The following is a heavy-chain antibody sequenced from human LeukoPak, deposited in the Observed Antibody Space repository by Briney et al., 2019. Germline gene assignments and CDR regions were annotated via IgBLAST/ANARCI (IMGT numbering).Heavy chain of an antibody. CDR3: ARDARYDFWSGWGIGGTDV. CDR1: GGSISSGDYY. CDR2: IYYSGST. J-gene: IGHJ6*02. D-gene: IGHD3-3*01. V-gene: IGHV4-30-4*01. Sequence: SQTLSLTCTVSGGSISSGDYYWSWIRQPPGKGLEWIGYIYYSGSTYYNPSLKSRVTISVDTSKNQFSLKLSSVTAADTAVYYCARDARYDFWSGWGIGGTDVWGQGTTVTVSS.